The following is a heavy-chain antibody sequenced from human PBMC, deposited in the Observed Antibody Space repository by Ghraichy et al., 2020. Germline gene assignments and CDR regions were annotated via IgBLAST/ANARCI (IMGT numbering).Heavy chain of an antibody. D-gene: IGHD5-18*01. CDR3: ARASRGLRVVTSTAFDY. V-gene: IGHV3-33*01. CDR2: IWYDGSKK. J-gene: IGHJ4*02. CDR1: GFTFSQYG. Sequence: GGSLRLSCAASGFTFSQYGIHWVRQAPGKGLEWVAIIWYDGSKKFYADSVKGRFSISRDNAKNTLYLQMNTLRVDDSAVYFCARASRGLRVVTSTAFDYWGRGTLVTVSS.